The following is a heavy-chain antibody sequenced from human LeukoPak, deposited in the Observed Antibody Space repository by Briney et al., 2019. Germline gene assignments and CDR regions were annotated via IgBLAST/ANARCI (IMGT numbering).Heavy chain of an antibody. V-gene: IGHV3-30-3*01. CDR1: GFTFSSYA. CDR2: ISYDGSNK. D-gene: IGHD2-15*01. Sequence: PGGSLRLSCAASGFTFSSYAMHWVRQAPGKGLEWVAVISYDGSNKYYADSVKGRFTISRDNSKNTLYLQMSSLRAEDTAVYYCAKDAVAADYWGQGTLVTVSS. J-gene: IGHJ4*02. CDR3: AKDAVAADY.